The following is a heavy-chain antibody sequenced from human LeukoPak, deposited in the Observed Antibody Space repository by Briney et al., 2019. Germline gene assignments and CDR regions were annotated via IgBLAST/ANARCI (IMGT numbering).Heavy chain of an antibody. D-gene: IGHD5-18*01. CDR1: GFIFGDHA. CDR2: IRSKAYGGTT. J-gene: IGHJ6*02. V-gene: IGHV3-49*04. CDR3: TRGPIQRWLFYGMGV. Sequence: GSLRLSCTASGFIFGDHAMGWVRQAPGKGLEWVGFIRSKAYGGTTEYAASVKGRFTISRDDSKSIAYLQMNSLKTEDTAVYYCTRGPIQRWLFYGMGVWGQGTTVIVSS.